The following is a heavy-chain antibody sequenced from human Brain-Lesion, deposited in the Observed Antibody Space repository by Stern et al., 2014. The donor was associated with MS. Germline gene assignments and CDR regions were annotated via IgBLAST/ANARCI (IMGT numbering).Heavy chain of an antibody. CDR1: GDSISSGDNY. J-gene: IGHJ4*02. Sequence: QVQLVESGPGLVKPSPTLSLTCNVSGDSISSGDNYWSWIRPSPGKGLEWIGYLYYIGSTFYNQSLKSRVFISVDTSQKQFSLSLSSVTAADTAVYYCARGESSRYYYYFDDWGQGTLVTVSS. V-gene: IGHV4-30-4*01. CDR3: ARGESSRYYYYFDD. D-gene: IGHD3-22*01. CDR2: LYYIGST.